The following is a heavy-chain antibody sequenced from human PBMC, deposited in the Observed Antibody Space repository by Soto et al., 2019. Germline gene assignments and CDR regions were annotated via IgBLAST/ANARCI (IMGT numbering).Heavy chain of an antibody. J-gene: IGHJ6*02. Sequence: GESQKISSKGSGYSFTTYWISWVRQMPGKGLEWMGRIDPSDSYTNYSPSFQGHATISADKSISTAYLQWSSLKASDTAMYYCAIWTSGLGSYVWGQGTTVTVSS. CDR2: IDPSDSYT. V-gene: IGHV5-10-1*01. D-gene: IGHD3-10*01. CDR1: GYSFTTYW. CDR3: AIWTSGLGSYV.